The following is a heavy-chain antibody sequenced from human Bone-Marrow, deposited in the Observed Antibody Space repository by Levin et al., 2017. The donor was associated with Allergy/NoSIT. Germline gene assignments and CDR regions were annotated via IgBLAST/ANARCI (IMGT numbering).Heavy chain of an antibody. CDR2: VSFDGSNK. J-gene: IGHJ6*02. Sequence: GASVKVSCAASGFTFITYAIHWVRQAPGKGLEWVAGVSFDGSNKYYADSVKGRFTISRDNSKNTLFLQMNSLRAEDTAVYYCARSLHYYYFAMDVWGQGTTVTVSS. CDR3: ARSLHYYYFAMDV. CDR1: GFTFITYA. V-gene: IGHV3-30*03.